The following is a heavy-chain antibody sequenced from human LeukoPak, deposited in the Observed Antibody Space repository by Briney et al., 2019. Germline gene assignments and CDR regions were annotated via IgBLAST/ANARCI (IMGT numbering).Heavy chain of an antibody. D-gene: IGHD3-22*01. Sequence: GGSLRLSCAASGFTFSNAWMSWVRQAPGKGLEWVGRIKSKTDGGTTDYAAPVKGRFTISRDDSKNTLYLQVNSLKTEDTAVYYCTTADYYDSSGYDYYYYGMDVWGQGTTVTVSS. CDR3: TTADYYDSSGYDYYYYGMDV. CDR1: GFTFSNAW. V-gene: IGHV3-15*01. CDR2: IKSKTDGGTT. J-gene: IGHJ6*02.